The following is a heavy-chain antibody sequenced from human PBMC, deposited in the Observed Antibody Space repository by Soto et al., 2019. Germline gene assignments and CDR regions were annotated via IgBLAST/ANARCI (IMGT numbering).Heavy chain of an antibody. D-gene: IGHD4-17*01. CDR1: GGSIGSYY. Sequence: SETLSLTCIVSGGSIGSYYWSWVRQPPGKGLEWIGYIYYSGSTNYNPSLKSRVTMSLDTSKNQFSLRLSSVTAADTAVYYCARGGYGDYAFDIWGQGTMVTVSS. V-gene: IGHV4-59*01. J-gene: IGHJ3*02. CDR2: IYYSGST. CDR3: ARGGYGDYAFDI.